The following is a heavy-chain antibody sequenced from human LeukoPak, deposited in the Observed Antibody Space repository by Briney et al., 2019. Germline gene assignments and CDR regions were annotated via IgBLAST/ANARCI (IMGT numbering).Heavy chain of an antibody. CDR1: GFTFSSYS. J-gene: IGHJ4*02. V-gene: IGHV3-23*01. D-gene: IGHD3-10*01. Sequence: GGSLRLPCAASGFTFSSYSMNWVRQAPGKGLEWVSAISGSGGSTYYADSVKGRFTISRDNSKNTLYLQMNSLRAEDTAVYYCAKDVYGSGNHPLVDYWGQGTLVTVSS. CDR3: AKDVYGSGNHPLVDY. CDR2: ISGSGGST.